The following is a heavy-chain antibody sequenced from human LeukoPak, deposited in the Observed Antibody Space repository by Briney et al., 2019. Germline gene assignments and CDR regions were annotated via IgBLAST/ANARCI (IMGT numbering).Heavy chain of an antibody. CDR1: GFTFSSYG. CDR3: ARDFSVEMATKGLFDY. CDR2: IWYDGSNK. Sequence: GGSLRLSCAASGFTFSSYGMHWVRQAPGKGLEWVAVIWYDGSNKYYADSVKGRFTISRDNSKNTLYLQMNSLRAEDTAVYYCARDFSVEMATKGLFDYWGQGTLVTVSS. J-gene: IGHJ4*02. V-gene: IGHV3-33*01. D-gene: IGHD5-24*01.